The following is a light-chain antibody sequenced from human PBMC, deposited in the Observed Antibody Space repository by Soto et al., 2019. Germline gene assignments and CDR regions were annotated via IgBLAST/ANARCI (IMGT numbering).Light chain of an antibody. CDR2: DAS. J-gene: IGKJ4*01. Sequence: EIVMTQSPATLSASPGERATLSCRASQSVSSNLAWYQRKPGQAPRLLIYDASTRATGIPARFSGSGSGTDFTLTISSLQSEDFAVYYCQQYNNWPPLTFGGGTKVEIK. CDR3: QQYNNWPPLT. V-gene: IGKV3-15*01. CDR1: QSVSSN.